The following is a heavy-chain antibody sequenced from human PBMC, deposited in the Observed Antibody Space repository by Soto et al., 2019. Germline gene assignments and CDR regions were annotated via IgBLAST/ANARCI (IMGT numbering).Heavy chain of an antibody. D-gene: IGHD2-15*01. V-gene: IGHV1-69*13. Sequence: ASVKVSCKASGYTFTSYGISWVRQAPGQGLEWMGWIIPFFGNANYAQKLQGRVTMTADESTSTAYMELSSLRSEDTAVYYCAGDRVVVVAATHSGYYYYGMDVWGQGTTVTVSS. CDR3: AGDRVVVVAATHSGYYYYGMDV. CDR2: IIPFFGNA. J-gene: IGHJ6*02. CDR1: GYTFTSYG.